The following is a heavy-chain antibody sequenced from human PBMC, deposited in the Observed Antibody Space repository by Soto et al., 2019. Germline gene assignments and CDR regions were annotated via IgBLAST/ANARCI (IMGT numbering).Heavy chain of an antibody. CDR1: EGTFNSYA. D-gene: IGHD6-13*01. CDR2: IIPYYNTL. V-gene: IGHV1-69*01. Sequence: QAQVVQSGAEVRKPGSSVKLSCKASEGTFNSYAIAWVRQAPGQGLEWMGGIIPYYNTLNYAQKFQDRVTITADDSTNIVYMELRSLRSDDTAVYFCASGASRWYPYFFDSWAQGTLVTVSS. J-gene: IGHJ4*02. CDR3: ASGASRWYPYFFDS.